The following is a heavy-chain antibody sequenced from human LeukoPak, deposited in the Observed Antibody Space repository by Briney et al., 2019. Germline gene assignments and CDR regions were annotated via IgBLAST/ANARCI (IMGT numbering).Heavy chain of an antibody. J-gene: IGHJ4*02. CDR3: ARLPAGYYYGSGSYGDY. D-gene: IGHD3-10*01. CDR1: GGSLSSGTYY. V-gene: IGHV4-61*02. CDR2: VYISGST. Sequence: SETLSLTCTVSGGSLSSGTYYWSWIRQPAGKGLEWIGRVYISGSTNYNPSLKSRVTISLDTSKNQFSLKLSSVTAADTAVYYCARLPAGYYYGSGSYGDYWGQGTLVTVSS.